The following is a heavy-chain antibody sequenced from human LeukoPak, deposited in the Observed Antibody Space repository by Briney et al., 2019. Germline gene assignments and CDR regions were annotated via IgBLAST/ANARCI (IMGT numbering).Heavy chain of an antibody. CDR1: GFTLGDYA. V-gene: IGHV3-49*04. J-gene: IGHJ4*02. CDR3: TRVYRVGATPLDY. Sequence: GGSLRLSCITSGFTLGDYALTWVRQAPGKGLEWVGFIRRNAYGGTTEYAASVKYRFTISRDDSKSIAYLQMNSLKTEDTAVYYCTRVYRVGATPLDYWGQGTVVTVSS. D-gene: IGHD1-26*01. CDR2: IRRNAYGGTT.